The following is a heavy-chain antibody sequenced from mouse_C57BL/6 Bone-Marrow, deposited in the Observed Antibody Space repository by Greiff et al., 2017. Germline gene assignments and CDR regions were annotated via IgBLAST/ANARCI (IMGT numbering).Heavy chain of an antibody. CDR1: GFNIKDDY. J-gene: IGHJ2*01. V-gene: IGHV14-4*01. D-gene: IGHD2-3*01. CDR3: TTDGHYVEYYFDY. CDR2: IDPENGDT. Sequence: LVESGAELVRPGASVKLSCTASGFNIKDDYMHWVKQRPEQGLEWIGWIDPENGDTEYASKFQGKATITADTSSNTAYLQLSSLTSEDTAVXYCTTDGHYVEYYFDYWGQGTTLTVSS.